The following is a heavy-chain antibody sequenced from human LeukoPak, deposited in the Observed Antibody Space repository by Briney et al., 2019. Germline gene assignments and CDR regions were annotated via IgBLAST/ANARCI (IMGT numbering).Heavy chain of an antibody. CDR2: ISGGYINNT. CDR3: ARDASYIAGSFDY. J-gene: IGHJ4*02. D-gene: IGHD2-15*01. CDR1: GYTFTNYG. Sequence: ASVKVSCKASGYTFTNYGFSWVRQAPGQGLEWMGWISGGYINNTNYAQKVQGRVTMTTDASTSTTYMELRSLRSDDTAVYYCARDASYIAGSFDYWGQGTLVTVSS. V-gene: IGHV1-18*01.